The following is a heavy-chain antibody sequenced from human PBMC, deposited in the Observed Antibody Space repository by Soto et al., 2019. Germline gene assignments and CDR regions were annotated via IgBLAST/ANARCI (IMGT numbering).Heavy chain of an antibody. CDR3: ARVQGGGYCSGGSCPYYYGMDV. V-gene: IGHV4-59*01. CDR2: IYYSGST. CDR1: GGSISSYY. D-gene: IGHD2-15*01. J-gene: IGHJ6*02. Sequence: SETLSLTCAVSGGSISSYYWSWIRQPPGKGLEWIGYIYYSGSTNYNPSLKSRVTISVDTSKNQFSLKLSSVTAADTAVYYCARVQGGGYCSGGSCPYYYGMDVWGQGTTVTGSS.